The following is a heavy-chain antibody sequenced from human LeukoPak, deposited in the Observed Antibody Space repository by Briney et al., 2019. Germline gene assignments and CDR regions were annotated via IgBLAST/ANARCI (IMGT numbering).Heavy chain of an antibody. V-gene: IGHV1-8*03. Sequence: ASVKVSCKASGYTSTSYDINWVRQATGQGLEWMGWMNPNSGNTGYAQKFQGRVTITRNTSISTAYMELSSLRSEDTAVYYCARGGYYYDSSGYYYAGTFDYWGQGTLVTVSS. CDR1: GYTSTSYD. D-gene: IGHD3-22*01. CDR2: MNPNSGNT. J-gene: IGHJ4*02. CDR3: ARGGYYYDSSGYYYAGTFDY.